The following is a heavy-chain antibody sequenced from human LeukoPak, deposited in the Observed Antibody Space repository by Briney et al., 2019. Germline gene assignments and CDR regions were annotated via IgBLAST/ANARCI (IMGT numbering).Heavy chain of an antibody. D-gene: IGHD3-3*01. CDR2: IYYSGST. CDR3: ARAGGFFSPFGY. V-gene: IGHV4-59*12. CDR1: GGSISSYY. Sequence: SETLSLTCTVSGGSISSYYWSWIRQPPGKGLEWIGYIYYSGSTNYNPSLKSRVTISVDTSKNQFSLKLTSVTAADTAVYFCARAGGFFSPFGYWGQGTLVTVSS. J-gene: IGHJ4*02.